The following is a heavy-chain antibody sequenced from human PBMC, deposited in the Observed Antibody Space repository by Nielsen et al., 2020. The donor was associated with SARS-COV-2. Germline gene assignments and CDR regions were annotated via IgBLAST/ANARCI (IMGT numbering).Heavy chain of an antibody. D-gene: IGHD3-22*01. CDR2: ISSSGSTI. CDR1: GFTFSSYE. Sequence: GESLKISCAASGFTFSSYEMNLVRQAPGKGLEWVSYISSSGSTIYYADSVKGRFTISRDNAKNSLYLQMNSLRAEDTAVYYCARDILNYYDSSGHYYYYYGMDVWGQGTRVTVSS. CDR3: ARDILNYYDSSGHYYYYYGMDV. J-gene: IGHJ6*02. V-gene: IGHV3-48*03.